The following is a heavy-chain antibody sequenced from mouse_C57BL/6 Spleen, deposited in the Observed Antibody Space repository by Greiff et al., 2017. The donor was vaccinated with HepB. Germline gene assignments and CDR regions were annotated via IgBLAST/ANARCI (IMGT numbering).Heavy chain of an antibody. J-gene: IGHJ3*01. CDR3: TRFDGSSPFAY. CDR2: IDPETGGT. CDR1: GYTFTDYE. V-gene: IGHV1-15*01. D-gene: IGHD1-1*01. Sequence: LVESGAELVRPGASVTLSCKASGYTFTDYEMHWVKQTPVHGLEWIGAIDPETGGTAYNQKFKGKAILTADKSSSTAYMELRSLTSEDSAVYYCTRFDGSSPFAYWGQGTLVTVSA.